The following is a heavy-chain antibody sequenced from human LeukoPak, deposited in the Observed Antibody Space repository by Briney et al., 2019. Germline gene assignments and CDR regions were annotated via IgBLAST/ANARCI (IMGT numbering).Heavy chain of an antibody. D-gene: IGHD6-13*01. CDR2: INWNGGST. CDR3: ARGGACSSWYNYYYYYMDV. CDR1: GFTFDDYG. J-gene: IGHJ6*03. V-gene: IGHV3-20*04. Sequence: AGGSLRLSCAASGFTFDDYGMSWVRQAPGKGLEWVSGINWNGGSTGYADSVKGRFTISRDNAKNSLYLQMNSLRAEDTALYYCARGGACSSWYNYYYYYMDVWGKWTTVTVSS.